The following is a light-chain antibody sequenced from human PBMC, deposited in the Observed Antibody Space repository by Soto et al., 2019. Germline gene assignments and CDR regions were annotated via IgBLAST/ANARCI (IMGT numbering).Light chain of an antibody. CDR1: SSDIGDYDY. CDR3: YSYAGRNIWV. V-gene: IGLV2-14*01. J-gene: IGLJ3*02. Sequence: QSALTQPASVSGSPGQSITISCTGTSSDIGDYDYVSWYQHLPGKAPKLLIFDVTHRPSGVSDRFSGSKSGNTASLTVSGLQADDEAVYYCYSYAGRNIWVFGGGTKLTVL. CDR2: DVT.